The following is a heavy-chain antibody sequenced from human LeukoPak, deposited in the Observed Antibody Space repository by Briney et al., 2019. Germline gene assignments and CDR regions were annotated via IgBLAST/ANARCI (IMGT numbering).Heavy chain of an antibody. CDR1: GFIFSDYG. J-gene: IGHJ4*02. Sequence: GGSLRLSCAASGFIFSDYGMHWVRQAPGKGLEWVTLVRNDGSDKYYADSVKGRFTISKDNSKNTLYLQMNSLRPEDTAVYYCAKHYYGSGSQKYYFDYWGQGTLATVSS. V-gene: IGHV3-30*02. CDR3: AKHYYGSGSQKYYFDY. D-gene: IGHD3-10*01. CDR2: VRNDGSDK.